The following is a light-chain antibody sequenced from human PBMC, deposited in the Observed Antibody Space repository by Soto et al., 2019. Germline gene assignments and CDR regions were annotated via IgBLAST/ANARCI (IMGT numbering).Light chain of an antibody. V-gene: IGKV3-20*01. CDR3: QQYRTPSQT. J-gene: IGKJ1*01. CDR2: GGA. Sequence: EIVLTQSPGTLSLSPGESATLSCRASQTIGSSYLDWYQQRPGQAPRLLIYGGANRATGIPDRFSATGSETDFTLAISRLEPEDFAVYYCQQYRTPSQTFGQGTKVE. CDR1: QTIGSSY.